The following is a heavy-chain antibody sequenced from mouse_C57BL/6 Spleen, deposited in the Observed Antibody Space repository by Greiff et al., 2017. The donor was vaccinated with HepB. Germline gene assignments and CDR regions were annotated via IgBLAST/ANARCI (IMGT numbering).Heavy chain of an antibody. CDR2: IWTGGGT. CDR3: ARTHYGSSYYFDY. Sequence: QVQLQQSGPGLVAPSQSLSITCTVSGFSLTSYAISWVRQPPGKGLEWLGVIWTGGGTNYNSALKSRLSISKDNSKSQVFLKMNSLQTEDTARYYCARTHYGSSYYFDYWGQGTTLTVSS. V-gene: IGHV2-9-1*01. J-gene: IGHJ2*01. D-gene: IGHD1-1*01. CDR1: GFSLTSYA.